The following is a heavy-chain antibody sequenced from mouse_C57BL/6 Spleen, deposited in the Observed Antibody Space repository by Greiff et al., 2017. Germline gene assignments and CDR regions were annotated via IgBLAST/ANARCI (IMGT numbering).Heavy chain of an antibody. J-gene: IGHJ1*03. CDR3: ARITTVVATYWYFDV. V-gene: IGHV1-69*01. Sequence: QVQLQQPGAELVMPGASVKLSCKASGYTFTSYWMHWVKQRPGQGLEWIGEIDPSDSYTNYNQKFKGKSTLTVDKSSSTAYMQLSSLTSEDSAVYYCARITTVVATYWYFDVGGTGTTVTVSS. CDR1: GYTFTSYW. D-gene: IGHD1-1*01. CDR2: IDPSDSYT.